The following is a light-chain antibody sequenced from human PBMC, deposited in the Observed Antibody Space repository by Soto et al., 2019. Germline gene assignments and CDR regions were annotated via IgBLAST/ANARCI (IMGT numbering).Light chain of an antibody. CDR2: EVI. CDR3: SSYAGSNNLGV. Sequence: QSALTQPPSASGSPGQSVTISCTGTSSDVGGYHSVSWYQQHPGKAPKLIIYEVIKRPSGVPDRFSGSKSGSTASLTVSGLQAEDEADYYCSSYAGSNNLGVFGTGTKLTVL. V-gene: IGLV2-8*01. J-gene: IGLJ1*01. CDR1: SSDVGGYHS.